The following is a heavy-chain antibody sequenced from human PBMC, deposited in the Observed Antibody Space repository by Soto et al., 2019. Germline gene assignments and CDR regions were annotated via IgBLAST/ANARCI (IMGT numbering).Heavy chain of an antibody. CDR3: AREYSSSSWGFTPNWFDP. CDR1: GFTFSSYW. CDR2: INSDGSST. D-gene: IGHD6-6*01. Sequence: PGGSLRLSCAASGFTFSSYWMHWVRQAPGKGLVWVSRINSDGSSTSYADSVKGRFTISRDNAKNTLYLQMNSLRAEDTAVYYCAREYSSSSWGFTPNWFDPWGQGTLVTSPQ. J-gene: IGHJ5*02. V-gene: IGHV3-74*01.